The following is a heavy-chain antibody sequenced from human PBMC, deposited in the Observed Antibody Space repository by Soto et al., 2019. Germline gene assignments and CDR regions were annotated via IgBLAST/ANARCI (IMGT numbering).Heavy chain of an antibody. CDR3: AKDSIADPGVFDY. V-gene: IGHV1-18*01. J-gene: IGHJ4*02. Sequence: ASVKVSCKASGGTFSSYTISWVRQAPGEGLEWMGWISAYLGNANYAQKFQGRVTMTADTSTSTAYMELRSLRSDDTAVYYCAKDSIADPGVFDYWGQRTPVPVSS. D-gene: IGHD6-13*01. CDR1: GGTFSSYT. CDR2: ISAYLGNA.